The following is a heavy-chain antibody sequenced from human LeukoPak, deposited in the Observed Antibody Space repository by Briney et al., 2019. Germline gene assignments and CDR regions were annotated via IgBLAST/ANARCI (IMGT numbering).Heavy chain of an antibody. V-gene: IGHV4-34*12. CDR3: ERGIVLMHYASFDY. D-gene: IGHD2-8*01. Sequence: SETLSLTCGVYGGSFSGYYWTWIRQSPGRGLEWIAEIIHSGRTNYSPSLKSRATLSVDTSKNQFSLRLTSVTAADTAVYYCERGIVLMHYASFDYWGQGSLVTVSS. J-gene: IGHJ4*02. CDR2: IIHSGRT. CDR1: GGSFSGYY.